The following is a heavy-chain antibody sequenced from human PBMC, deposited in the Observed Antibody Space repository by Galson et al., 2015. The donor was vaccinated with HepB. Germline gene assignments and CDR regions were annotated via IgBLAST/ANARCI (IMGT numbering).Heavy chain of an antibody. V-gene: IGHV3-48*02. D-gene: IGHD3-22*01. Sequence: SLRLSCAASGFTFSSYSMNWVRQAPGKGLEWVSYISSSSSTIYYADSVKGRFTISRDNAKNSLYLQMNSLRDEDTAVYYCARYYYDSSGYYEEYFQHWGQGTLFTVSS. J-gene: IGHJ1*01. CDR3: ARYYYDSSGYYEEYFQH. CDR2: ISSSSSTI. CDR1: GFTFSSYS.